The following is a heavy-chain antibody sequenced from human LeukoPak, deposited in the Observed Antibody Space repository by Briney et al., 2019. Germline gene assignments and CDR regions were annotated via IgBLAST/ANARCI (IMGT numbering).Heavy chain of an antibody. CDR3: ARARPRNYARFDP. J-gene: IGHJ5*02. CDR1: GGTFSSYA. V-gene: IGHV1-69*05. CDR2: IIPIFGTA. Sequence: ASVKVSCKASGGTFSSYAISWVRQAPGQGLEWMGGIIPIFGTANYAQKLQGRVTMTTDTSTSTAYMELRSLRSDDTAVYYCARARPRNYARFDPWGQGTLVIVSS. D-gene: IGHD1-7*01.